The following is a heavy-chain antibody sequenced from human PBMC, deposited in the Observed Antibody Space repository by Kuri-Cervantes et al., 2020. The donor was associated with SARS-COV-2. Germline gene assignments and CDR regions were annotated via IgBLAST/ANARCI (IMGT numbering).Heavy chain of an antibody. V-gene: IGHV4-34*01. CDR3: ARGRSPGY. Sequence: LRLSCAVYGGSFSGYYWSWIRQPPGKELEWIGEINHSGSTNYNPSLKSRVTISVDTSKNQFSLKLSSVTAADTAVYYCARGRSPGYWGQGTPVTVSS. CDR1: GGSFSGYY. CDR2: INHSGST. J-gene: IGHJ4*02.